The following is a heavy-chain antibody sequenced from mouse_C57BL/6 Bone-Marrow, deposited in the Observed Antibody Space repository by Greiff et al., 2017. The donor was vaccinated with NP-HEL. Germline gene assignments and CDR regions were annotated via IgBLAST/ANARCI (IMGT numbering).Heavy chain of an antibody. Sequence: QVQLQQPGAELVKPGASVKLSCKASGYTFTSYWMHWVKQRPGRGLEWIGRIDPNSGGTKYNEKFKSKATLTVDKPSSTAYVQLSSLTSEDSAVYYCGIGGITTVVAYYYAMDYWGQGTSVTVSS. CDR3: GIGGITTVVAYYYAMDY. J-gene: IGHJ4*01. D-gene: IGHD1-1*01. CDR1: GYTFTSYW. V-gene: IGHV1-72*01. CDR2: IDPNSGGT.